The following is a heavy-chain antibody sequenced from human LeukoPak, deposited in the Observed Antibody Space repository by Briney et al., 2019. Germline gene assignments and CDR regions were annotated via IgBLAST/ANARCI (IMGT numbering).Heavy chain of an antibody. CDR3: ARDFARHYYDSSGYYYGHFDY. J-gene: IGHJ4*02. V-gene: IGHV3-30-3*01. CDR2: ISYDGSNK. CDR1: GFTFSSYA. Sequence: PGGSLRLSCAASGFTFSSYAMHWVRQAPGKGLEWVAVISYDGSNKYYADSVKGRFTISRDNSKNTLYLQMNSLRAEDTAVYYCARDFARHYYDSSGYYYGHFDYWGQGTLVTVSS. D-gene: IGHD3-22*01.